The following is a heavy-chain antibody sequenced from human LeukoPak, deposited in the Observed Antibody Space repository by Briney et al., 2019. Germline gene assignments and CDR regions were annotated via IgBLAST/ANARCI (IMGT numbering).Heavy chain of an antibody. V-gene: IGHV3-74*01. Sequence: GGSLRLSCAASGFTFSSYWMHWVRQAPGKGLVWVSRINTDGSSTSYADSVKGRFTISRGNAKNTLYLQMNSLRAEDTAVYYCARDLGRDGYNFSPWGQGILVTVSS. CDR3: ARDLGRDGYNFSP. CDR1: GFTFSSYW. J-gene: IGHJ5*02. CDR2: INTDGSST. D-gene: IGHD5-24*01.